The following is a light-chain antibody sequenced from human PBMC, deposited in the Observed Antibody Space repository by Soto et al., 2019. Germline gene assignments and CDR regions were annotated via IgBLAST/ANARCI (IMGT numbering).Light chain of an antibody. V-gene: IGKV3-15*01. J-gene: IGKJ1*01. CDR2: GAS. Sequence: EIVLTQSPGTLSLSPGERATLSCRASQSISSTYLAWYQQKRGQAPRLLIYGASSRATGVPVRFSGSGSGVAFTLTISGLQSEDFAVYHCQQYNQWPGTFGQGTKVDIK. CDR1: QSISSTY. CDR3: QQYNQWPGT.